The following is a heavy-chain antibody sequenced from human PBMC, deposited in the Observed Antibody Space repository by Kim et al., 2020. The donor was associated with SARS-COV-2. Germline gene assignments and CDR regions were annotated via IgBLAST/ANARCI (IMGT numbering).Heavy chain of an antibody. CDR3: ARDEAPHAFDI. V-gene: IGHV1-69*04. J-gene: IGHJ3*02. CDR1: GGTFSSYA. Sequence: SVKVSCKASGGTFSSYAISWVRQAPGQGLEWMGRIIPILGIANYAQKFQGRVTITADKSTSTAYMELSSLRSEDTAVYYCARDEAPHAFDIWGQGTMVTVSS. CDR2: IIPILGIA.